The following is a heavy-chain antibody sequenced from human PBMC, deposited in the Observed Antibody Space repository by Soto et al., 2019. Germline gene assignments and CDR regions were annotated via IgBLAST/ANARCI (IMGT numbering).Heavy chain of an antibody. CDR2: IYWVEDK. D-gene: IGHD3-22*01. Sequence: QITLKESGPTLVKPTQTLTLTCTSSGFSLSTSGVGVGWIRQPPGKALEWLALIYWVEDKHYSPSLKSRLTITKDTSKNQVFLTMTNMDPVDTATYYCAHKAVITSLFDYWGQGTLVTVSS. CDR1: GFSLSTSGVG. CDR3: AHKAVITSLFDY. J-gene: IGHJ4*02. V-gene: IGHV2-5*02.